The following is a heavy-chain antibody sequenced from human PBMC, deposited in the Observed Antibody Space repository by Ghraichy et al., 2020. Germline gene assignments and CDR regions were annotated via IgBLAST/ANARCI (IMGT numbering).Heavy chain of an antibody. CDR2: ISGTGGST. D-gene: IGHD1-26*01. J-gene: IGHJ4*02. CDR1: GFTFSSYG. Sequence: LSLTCAASGFTFSSYGMSWVRQAPGKGLEWVSTISGTGGSTYYADSVKGRFTISRDNSKNTLYLQMNSLRAEDTAVYYCAKGFGYSVGASDYWGQGTPVTVSS. CDR3: AKGFGYSVGASDY. V-gene: IGHV3-23*01.